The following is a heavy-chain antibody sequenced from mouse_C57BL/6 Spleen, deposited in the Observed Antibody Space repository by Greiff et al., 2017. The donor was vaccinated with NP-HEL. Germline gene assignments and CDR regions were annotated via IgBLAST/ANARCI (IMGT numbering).Heavy chain of an antibody. D-gene: IGHD1-1*01. J-gene: IGHJ2*01. CDR2: INPYNGGT. CDR1: GYTFTDYY. Sequence: EVQLQQSGPVLVKPGASVKMSCKASGYTFTDYYMNWVKQSHGKSLEWIGVINPYNGGTSYNQKFKGKATLTVDKSSSTAYMELNSLTSEDSAVYYCARGGYGSDYWGQGTTLTVSS. CDR3: ARGGYGSDY. V-gene: IGHV1-19*01.